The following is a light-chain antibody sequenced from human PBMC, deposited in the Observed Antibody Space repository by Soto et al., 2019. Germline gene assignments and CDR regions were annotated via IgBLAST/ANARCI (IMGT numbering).Light chain of an antibody. V-gene: IGKV3-20*01. CDR2: DAS. CDR3: QQFSSYPLT. J-gene: IGKJ4*01. CDR1: QTVRNNY. Sequence: EFVLTQSPGTLSLSPGARATLSCRASQTVRNNYLAWYQQKPGQAPRLLIYDASSRATGIPDRFSGGGSGTDGTLTISRLEPEDCEVYDGQQFSSYPLTFGGGTKVDIK.